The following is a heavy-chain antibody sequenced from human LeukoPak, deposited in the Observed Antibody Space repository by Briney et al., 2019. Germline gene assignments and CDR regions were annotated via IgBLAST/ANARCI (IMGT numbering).Heavy chain of an antibody. CDR1: GFSFSDYY. CDR3: AKGWGSNYYGSGLLFDY. CDR2: IDGSGSRI. V-gene: IGHV3-11*01. D-gene: IGHD3-10*01. Sequence: GGSLRLSCTASGFSFSDYYMSWIRQAPVKGLEWISYIDGSGSRIYYADSVRGRFTISRDNDKKSVYLQMNSLRAEDTALYYCAKGWGSNYYGSGLLFDYWGQGTLVTVSS. J-gene: IGHJ4*02.